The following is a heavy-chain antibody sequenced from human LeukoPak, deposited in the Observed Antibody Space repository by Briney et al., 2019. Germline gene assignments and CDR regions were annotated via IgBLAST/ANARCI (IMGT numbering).Heavy chain of an antibody. CDR3: AAQGSGYDSTFDY. Sequence: SETLSLTCTVSGGSISSSSYYWGWLRQPPGKGLEWIGSIYYSGSTYYNPSLKSRVTISVDTSKNQFSLKLSSVTAADTAVYYCAAQGSGYDSTFDYWGQGTLVTVSS. CDR1: GGSISSSSYY. V-gene: IGHV4-39*01. D-gene: IGHD5-12*01. CDR2: IYYSGST. J-gene: IGHJ4*02.